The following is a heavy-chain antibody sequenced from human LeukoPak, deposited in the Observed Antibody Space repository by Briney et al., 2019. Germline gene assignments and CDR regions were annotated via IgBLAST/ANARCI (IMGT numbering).Heavy chain of an antibody. Sequence: SQTLSLTCAISGDYVSSNRAAWNWIKQSPSRGLEWLGRTSYKSKWYNLYAVSVKSRITINPDTSKNQFSLQLTSMTPEDTAVYYCARWTHRLAHFDYWGQGILVTVSS. V-gene: IGHV6-1*01. CDR3: ARWTHRLAHFDY. J-gene: IGHJ4*02. CDR2: TSYKSKWYN. D-gene: IGHD3-9*01. CDR1: GDYVSSNRAA.